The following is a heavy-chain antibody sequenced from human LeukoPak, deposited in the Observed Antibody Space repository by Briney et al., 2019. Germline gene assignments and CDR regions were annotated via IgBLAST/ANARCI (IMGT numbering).Heavy chain of an antibody. CDR1: GGTFSSYA. D-gene: IGHD3-3*01. CDR3: ARGVIPSSYYDFWSGYYYYMDV. V-gene: IGHV1-69*05. J-gene: IGHJ6*03. Sequence: SVKVSCKASGGTFSSYAISWVRQAPGQGPEWMGGIIPIFGTANYAQKFQGRVTITTDESTSTAYMELSSLRSEDTAVYYCARGVIPSSYYDFWSGYYYYMDVWGKGTTVTVSS. CDR2: IIPIFGTA.